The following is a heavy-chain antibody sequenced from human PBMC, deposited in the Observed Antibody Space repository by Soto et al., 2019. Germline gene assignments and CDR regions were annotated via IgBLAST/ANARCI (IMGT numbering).Heavy chain of an antibody. D-gene: IGHD1-7*01. CDR2: TSYRSKWYN. V-gene: IGHV6-1*01. Sequence: SQTLSLTCAISGDSVSSNSAAWDWIRQSPSRGLEWLGRTSYRSKWYNDYGVSVKSRITITTDTSDNQFSLHLSSVTPEDTAVYYCARHALYNRTYHPFEHWGQGTTVTVSS. J-gene: IGHJ4*02. CDR1: GDSVSSNSAA. CDR3: ARHALYNRTYHPFEH.